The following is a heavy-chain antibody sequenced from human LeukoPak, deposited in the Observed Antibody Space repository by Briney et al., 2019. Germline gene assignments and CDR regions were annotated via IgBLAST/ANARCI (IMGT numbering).Heavy chain of an antibody. CDR1: GFTFSSHG. Sequence: GGSLRLSCAASGFTFSSHGIDWVRQAPGKGLEWVGVIWYDGRKSDYAESVKGRFTISRDNSKNTVDLQMNSLRVEDTAVYYCARVSGHTSDFWGQGTLVPVS. V-gene: IGHV3-33*01. CDR2: IWYDGRKS. J-gene: IGHJ4*02. CDR3: ARVSGHTSDF. D-gene: IGHD3-10*01.